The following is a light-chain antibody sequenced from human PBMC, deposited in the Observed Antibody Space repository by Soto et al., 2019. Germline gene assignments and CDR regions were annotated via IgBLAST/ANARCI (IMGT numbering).Light chain of an antibody. CDR1: SSDVGGYNY. CDR2: EVS. J-gene: IGLJ1*01. CDR3: CSYTDSRTHI. Sequence: QSVLTQPASVSGSPGQSITISCTGTSSDVGGYNYVSWYQQHPGKAPKLIIFEVSYRPSGISNRFSASKSGDTASLTISGLQADDEADYYCCSYTDSRTHIFVSGTQVPVL. V-gene: IGLV2-14*01.